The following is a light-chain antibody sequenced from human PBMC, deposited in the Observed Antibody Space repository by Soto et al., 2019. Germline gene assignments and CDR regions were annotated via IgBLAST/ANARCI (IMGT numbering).Light chain of an antibody. CDR2: ENN. CDR3: QSYDSSLSGYV. CDR1: SSNIGAGYE. V-gene: IGLV1-40*01. Sequence: QSVLTQPPSVSEAPGQRVTISCTGSSSNIGAGYEAHWYQQVPGAAPKLLIYENNNRPSGVPDRFSGSKSGTSASLAITGLQAEDEAEYYCQSYDSSLSGYVFGTATNLTVL. J-gene: IGLJ1*01.